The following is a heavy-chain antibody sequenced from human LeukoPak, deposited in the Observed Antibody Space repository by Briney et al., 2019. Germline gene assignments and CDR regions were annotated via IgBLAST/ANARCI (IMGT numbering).Heavy chain of an antibody. CDR3: ARGSGYTNAFDI. CDR1: GYTFTGYY. Sequence: ASVKLSCKASGYTFTGYYMHWVRRARGQGFEWMGRLNHNSGGTNYAEKFEGRVTMPGDTSISTAYMALSRLRYYDTAVYYCARGSGYTNAFDIWGQGTMVTVSS. V-gene: IGHV1-2*06. D-gene: IGHD6-19*01. J-gene: IGHJ3*02. CDR2: LNHNSGGT.